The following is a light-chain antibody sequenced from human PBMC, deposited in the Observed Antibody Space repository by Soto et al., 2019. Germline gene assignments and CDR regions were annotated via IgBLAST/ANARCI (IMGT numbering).Light chain of an antibody. J-gene: IGLJ3*02. Sequence: QSVLTQPPSASGTPGQRVTISCSGSSSNIGYNSVSWYQQLPGTAPKLLIYSNNQRPSGVPDRFSGSKSGTSASLAISGLQSEDEADYYCAAWDDSLNGSWLFGGGTQLTVL. CDR3: AAWDDSLNGSWL. CDR1: SSNIGYNS. CDR2: SNN. V-gene: IGLV1-44*01.